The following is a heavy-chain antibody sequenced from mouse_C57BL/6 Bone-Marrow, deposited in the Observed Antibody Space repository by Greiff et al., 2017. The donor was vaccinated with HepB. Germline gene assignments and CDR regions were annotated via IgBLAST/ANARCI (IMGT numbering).Heavy chain of an antibody. CDR2: IYPRSGNT. J-gene: IGHJ1*03. CDR1: GYTFTSYG. Sequence: QVQLKQSGAELARPGASVKLSCKASGYTFTSYGISWVKQRTGQGLEWIGEIYPRSGNTYYNEKFKGKATLNADKSSRTAYMELRSLTSEDSAVYFCAREWITTVVAEGYFDVWGTGTTVTVSS. D-gene: IGHD1-1*01. CDR3: AREWITTVVAEGYFDV. V-gene: IGHV1-81*01.